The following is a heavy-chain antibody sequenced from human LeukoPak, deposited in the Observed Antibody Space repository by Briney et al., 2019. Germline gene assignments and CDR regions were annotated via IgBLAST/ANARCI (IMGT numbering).Heavy chain of an antibody. D-gene: IGHD4/OR15-4a*01. CDR1: GFTFSSYS. CDR3: ARFQGAHY. CDR2: ISSSSTYI. Sequence: GGSLRLSCAASGFTFSSYSMNWVRQAPGMGLEWVSSISSSSTYIYYADSVKGRFTVSRDNTKNSLYLQMNSLRAEDTAVYYCARFQGAHYWGQGTLVTVSS. J-gene: IGHJ4*02. V-gene: IGHV3-21*01.